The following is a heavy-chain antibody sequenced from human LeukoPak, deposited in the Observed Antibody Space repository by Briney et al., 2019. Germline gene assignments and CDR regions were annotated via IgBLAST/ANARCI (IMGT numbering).Heavy chain of an antibody. CDR3: AKGEVGVSFDY. CDR1: GFTFTSYA. D-gene: IGHD1-26*01. CDR2: ISGSGVTT. V-gene: IGHV3-23*01. Sequence: GGSLRLSCAASGFTFTSYAMSWVRQAPGKGLEWVSAISGSGVTTYYADSVKGRFTISRDNSKNTPYLQMNSLRAEDTSIYYCAKGEVGVSFDYWGQGTLVTVSS. J-gene: IGHJ4*02.